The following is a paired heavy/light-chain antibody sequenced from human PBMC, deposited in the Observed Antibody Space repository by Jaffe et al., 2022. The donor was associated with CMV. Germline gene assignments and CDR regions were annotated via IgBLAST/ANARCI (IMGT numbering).Light chain of an antibody. J-gene: IGKJ2*01. CDR2: DAS. CDR1: QPISTY. CDR3: QQRSNWPRGT. V-gene: IGKV3-11*01. Sequence: EIVLTQSPATLSLSPGERATLSCRASQPISTYLAWYQHKPGHSPRLLIYDASKRATGIPARFSGSGSGTDFTLTISSLEPEDFAVYYCQQRSNWPRGTFGQGTKLEIK.
Heavy chain of an antibody. D-gene: IGHD6-19*01. CDR3: AGWAVGDAFDI. CDR1: GFTVSANY. V-gene: IGHV3-53*01. J-gene: IGHJ3*02. Sequence: EVQLVESGGGLIQPGGSLRLSCAASGFTVSANYITWVRQAPGKGLEWVSVIYPGGSTYYADSVKGRFTISRDNSKNTVYLQMNSLRDEDTAVYYCAGWAVGDAFDIWGQGTMVTVSS. CDR2: IYPGGST.